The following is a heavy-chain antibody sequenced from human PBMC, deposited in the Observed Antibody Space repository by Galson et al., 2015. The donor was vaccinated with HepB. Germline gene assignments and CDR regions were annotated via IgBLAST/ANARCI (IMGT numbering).Heavy chain of an antibody. V-gene: IGHV7-4-1*02. J-gene: IGHJ4*02. CDR1: GYTFTRHS. CDR2: INPNTGNP. D-gene: IGHD5-24*01. Sequence: SVKVSCKASGYTFTRHSINWVRQAPGQGLEWMGWINPNTGNPTYAQGFTGQFVFSLDTSATTAYLQISSLKAEDTAVYYCTRDGWRGGYTVFDYWGQGTLVTVSS. CDR3: TRDGWRGGYTVFDY.